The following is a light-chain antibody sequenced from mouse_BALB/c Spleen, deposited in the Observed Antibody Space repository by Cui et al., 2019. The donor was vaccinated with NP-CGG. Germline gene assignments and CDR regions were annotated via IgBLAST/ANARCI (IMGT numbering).Light chain of an antibody. CDR3: ALWYSNHWV. V-gene: IGLV1*01. Sequence: HAVLTQASALATSPGETVTLTCRSSTGAVTTSNYANWVQEKPDHLFTGLIGGTNNRVQGVPARFSGSLIGDKAALTITGAQTEDEAIYFCALWYSNHWVFGGGTKLTVL. CDR1: TGAVTTSNY. J-gene: IGLJ1*01. CDR2: GTN.